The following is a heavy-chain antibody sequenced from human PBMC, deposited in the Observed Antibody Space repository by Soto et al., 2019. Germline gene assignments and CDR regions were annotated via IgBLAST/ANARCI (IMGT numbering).Heavy chain of an antibody. Sequence: PGGSLRLSCAASGFTFSSYALSGVRQASGKGLGGVGRIRSKTNNYATGYAESVKGRSTMTRDGSKNTAYLQMNSLKVEDTDVYYCIRPVVDFWGQGTLVTVSS. V-gene: IGHV3-73*01. CDR1: GFTFSSYA. J-gene: IGHJ4*02. CDR3: IRPVVDF. CDR2: IRSKTNNYAT.